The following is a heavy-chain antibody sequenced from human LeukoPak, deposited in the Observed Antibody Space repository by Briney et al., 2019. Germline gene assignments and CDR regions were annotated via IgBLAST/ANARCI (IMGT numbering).Heavy chain of an antibody. Sequence: WASVKVSCKASGYSFTGYYMHWVRQAPGQGLEWMAWINPNSGDTNFAQKFRGGVTLHRDTSISTVYMELSRLRSDDTAVFYCARGYYDSSDFEYFQHRGQGTLVTVSS. CDR3: ARGYYDSSDFEYFQH. D-gene: IGHD3-22*01. V-gene: IGHV1-2*02. CDR2: INPNSGDT. J-gene: IGHJ1*01. CDR1: GYSFTGYY.